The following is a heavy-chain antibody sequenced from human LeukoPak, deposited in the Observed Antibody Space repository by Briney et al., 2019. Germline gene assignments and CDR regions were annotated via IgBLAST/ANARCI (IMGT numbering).Heavy chain of an antibody. D-gene: IGHD2-21*01. CDR1: GFTFSSYW. CDR3: VGEFEI. CDR2: INSVSSNT. J-gene: IGHJ3*02. V-gene: IGHV3-74*01. Sequence: PGGSLRLSCAASGFTFSSYWMHWVRQAPGKGLVWVSRINSVSSNTNYADSVKGRFTISRDNAKNTLYLQMNSLRAEDTAVYYCVGEFEIWGQGTMVTVSS.